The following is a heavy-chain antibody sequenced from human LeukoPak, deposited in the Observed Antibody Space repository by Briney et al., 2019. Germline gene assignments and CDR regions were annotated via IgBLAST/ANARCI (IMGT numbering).Heavy chain of an antibody. Sequence: PSETLSLTCAVYGGSFSGYYWSWIRQPPGKGLEWIGEINHSGSTNYNPSLKSRVTISVDTSKNQFSLKLSSVTAADTAVYYCARTRPDIVVVPAAISQRGYYYYYYYMDVWGKGTTVTVFS. CDR3: ARTRPDIVVVPAAISQRGYYYYYYYMDV. CDR2: INHSGST. D-gene: IGHD2-2*02. CDR1: GGSFSGYY. J-gene: IGHJ6*03. V-gene: IGHV4-34*01.